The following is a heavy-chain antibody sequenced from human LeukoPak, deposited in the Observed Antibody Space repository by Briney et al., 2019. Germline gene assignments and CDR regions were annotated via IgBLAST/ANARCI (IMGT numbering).Heavy chain of an antibody. V-gene: IGHV3-30*18. CDR3: AKAFSGSSLPYFDY. D-gene: IGHD1-26*01. CDR2: ISYDGSNK. Sequence: GSLRLSCAASGFTFSSYDMHWVRQAPGKGLEWVAVISYDGSNKYYADSVKGRFTISRDNSRNTLFLQMNSLRPEDTAVYYCAKAFSGSSLPYFDYWGQGTLVTVSS. J-gene: IGHJ4*02. CDR1: GFTFSSYD.